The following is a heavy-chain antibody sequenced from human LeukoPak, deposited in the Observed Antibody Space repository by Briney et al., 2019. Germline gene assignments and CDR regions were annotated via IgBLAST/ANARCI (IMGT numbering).Heavy chain of an antibody. CDR3: AREVVGASFDY. D-gene: IGHD1-26*01. V-gene: IGHV4-31*03. CDR1: GGSISSVGYY. Sequence: SSETLSLTCTVSGGSISSVGYYWRWIRQHPGKGLEWIGYIYYSGSTYYNPSLKSRVTISVDTSKTQFSLKLSSVTAADTAVYYCAREVVGASFDYWGQGTLVTVSS. J-gene: IGHJ4*02. CDR2: IYYSGST.